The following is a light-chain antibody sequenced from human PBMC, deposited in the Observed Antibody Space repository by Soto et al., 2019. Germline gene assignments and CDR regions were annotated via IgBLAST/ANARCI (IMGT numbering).Light chain of an antibody. Sequence: QSALTQPRSVSGSPEQSVTISCTGTSSDVGGYTYVSWYQQHPGKAPKLIIYDVTKRPSGVPDRFSGSKSGNTASLTISGLQAEDEADYYCCSYAGTYTWVFGGGTKVTVL. CDR3: CSYAGTYTWV. CDR2: DVT. CDR1: SSDVGGYTY. V-gene: IGLV2-11*01. J-gene: IGLJ3*02.